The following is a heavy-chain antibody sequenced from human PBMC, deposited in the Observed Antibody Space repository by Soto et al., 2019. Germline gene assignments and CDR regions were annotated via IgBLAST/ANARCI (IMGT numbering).Heavy chain of an antibody. Sequence: PGGSLRLSCAPSEFTFSGSAMYWVRQASGKGLEWVGRIRSKANSYATAYAASVKGRFTISRDDSKNTAYLQMNSLKTEDTAVYYCTRHGGGPTQWLGDYYYYYGMDVWGQGTTVTVSS. D-gene: IGHD6-19*01. CDR3: TRHGGGPTQWLGDYYYYYGMDV. V-gene: IGHV3-73*01. CDR1: EFTFSGSA. CDR2: IRSKANSYAT. J-gene: IGHJ6*02.